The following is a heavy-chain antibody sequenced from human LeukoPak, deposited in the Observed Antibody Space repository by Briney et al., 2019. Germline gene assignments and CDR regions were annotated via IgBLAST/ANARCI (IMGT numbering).Heavy chain of an antibody. CDR2: IYYSGST. CDR1: GGSISSYY. J-gene: IGHJ4*02. V-gene: IGHV4-59*08. CDR3: ARLTSATYCSFDY. D-gene: IGHD1-26*01. Sequence: KPSETLSLTCTVSGGSISSYYWSWIRQPPGKGLEWIGYIYYSGSTNYNPSLKSRVTISVDTSKNQFSLNLTSVTAADTAVYYCARLTSATYCSFDYWGQGTLVTVSS.